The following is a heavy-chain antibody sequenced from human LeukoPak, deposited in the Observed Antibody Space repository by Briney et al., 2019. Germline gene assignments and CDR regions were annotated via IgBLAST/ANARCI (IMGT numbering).Heavy chain of an antibody. CDR3: ARDLVVVAATDREYFQH. CDR2: ISAYNGNT. V-gene: IGHV1-18*01. D-gene: IGHD2-15*01. J-gene: IGHJ1*01. CDR1: GYTFTSYG. Sequence: ASVKVSCKASGYTFTSYGISWVRQAPGQGLEWVGWISAYNGNTNYAQKLQGRVTMTTDTSTSAAYMELRSLRSDDTAVYYCARDLVVVAATDREYFQHWGQGTLVTVSS.